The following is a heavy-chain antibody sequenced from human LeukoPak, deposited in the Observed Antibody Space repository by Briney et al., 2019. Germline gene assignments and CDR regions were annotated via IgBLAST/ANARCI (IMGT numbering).Heavy chain of an antibody. D-gene: IGHD2-21*01. CDR2: TSISDAGT. CDR3: AKAPVTSCRGAYCYPFDS. V-gene: IGHV3-23*01. J-gene: IGHJ4*02. CDR1: GFTLSTYA. Sequence: GGALRLSCAASGFTLSTYAMSWVRPTPGKGVEWVAATSISDAGTYHADSVRGRFTISRDNSKNTLYLQMNTVRAEDAAVYFCAKAPVTSCRGAYCYPFDSWGQGTLVTVSS.